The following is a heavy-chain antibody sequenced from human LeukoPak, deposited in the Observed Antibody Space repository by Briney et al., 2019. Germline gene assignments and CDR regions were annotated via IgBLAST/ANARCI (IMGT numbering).Heavy chain of an antibody. J-gene: IGHJ6*02. V-gene: IGHV3-30-3*01. D-gene: IGHD1-1*01. CDR1: GFTFSSYA. CDR2: ISYDGSNK. Sequence: HPGGSLRLSCAASGFTFSSYAMHWVRKAPGKGLEWVAVISYDGSNKYYADSVKGRFTISRDNSKNTLYLQMNSLRAEDTAVYYCARENWNPLIVYYYYGMDVWGQGTTVTVSS. CDR3: ARENWNPLIVYYYYGMDV.